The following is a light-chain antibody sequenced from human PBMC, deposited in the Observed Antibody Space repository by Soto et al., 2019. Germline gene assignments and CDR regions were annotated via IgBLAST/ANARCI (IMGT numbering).Light chain of an antibody. V-gene: IGKV3-20*01. J-gene: IGKJ1*01. CDR2: GAS. Sequence: EVVLTQSPGALSLSPGERATLSCRASPSVSGSNLAWYQQKPGQAPRLFIYGASSRATGIPDRFSGSGSGTEFTLTISSLQPDDFATYYCQHYNSYSEAFGQGTKVDIK. CDR3: QHYNSYSEA. CDR1: PSVSGSN.